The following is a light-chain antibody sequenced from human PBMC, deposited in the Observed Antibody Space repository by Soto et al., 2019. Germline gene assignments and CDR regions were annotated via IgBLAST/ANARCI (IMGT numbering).Light chain of an antibody. CDR2: EVS. Sequence: QSVLTQPASVSGSPGQSITIACTGTPSDVGGYNYVSWYQHHPDKAPKLIIYEVSNRPSGVSNPFSGSKSGNTASLTISGLQTADEADYYCSSYTSGSTLVFGTGTKVTVL. CDR3: SSYTSGSTLV. V-gene: IGLV2-14*01. J-gene: IGLJ1*01. CDR1: PSDVGGYNY.